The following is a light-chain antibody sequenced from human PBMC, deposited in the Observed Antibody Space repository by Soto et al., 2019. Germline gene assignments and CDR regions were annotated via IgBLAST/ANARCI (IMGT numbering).Light chain of an antibody. CDR2: VVS. CDR3: SSYTSSSTRV. CDR1: SSDVGGYNY. Sequence: QSALTQPASVSGSPGQSITISCTGTSSDVGGYNYVSWYQQHPGKAPKLMIYVVSNRTSGVSNRFSGSKSGNTASLTISGLKAEDEADYYCSSYTSSSTRVFGTGTKLTVL. J-gene: IGLJ1*01. V-gene: IGLV2-14*01.